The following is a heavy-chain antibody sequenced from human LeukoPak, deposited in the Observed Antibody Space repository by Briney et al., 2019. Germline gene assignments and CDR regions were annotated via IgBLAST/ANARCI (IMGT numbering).Heavy chain of an antibody. CDR1: GFSLSTSGMC. Sequence: SGPTLVNPTQTLTLTCTFSGFSLSTSGMCVSWIRQPPGKALEWLARIDWDDDRYYSTSLKTRLTISKDTSKNQVVPTMTNMDPVDTATYYCARGGGRDRYSNYDFWGQGTLVTVSS. CDR2: IDWDDDR. V-gene: IGHV2-70*11. CDR3: ARGGGRDRYSNYDF. J-gene: IGHJ4*02. D-gene: IGHD4-11*01.